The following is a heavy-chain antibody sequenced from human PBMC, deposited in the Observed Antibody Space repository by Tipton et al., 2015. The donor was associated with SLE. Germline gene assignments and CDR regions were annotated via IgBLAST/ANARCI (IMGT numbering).Heavy chain of an antibody. CDR3: ARRVEMASFDY. Sequence: GLVKPSETLSLTCAVSGYSISSGYYWGWIRQPPGKGLEWIGSIYHSGSTYYNPSLKSRVTISVDTSKNQFSLKLSSATAADTAVYYCARRVEMASFDYWGQGTLVTVSS. J-gene: IGHJ4*02. D-gene: IGHD5-24*01. CDR1: GYSISSGYY. V-gene: IGHV4-38-2*01. CDR2: IYHSGST.